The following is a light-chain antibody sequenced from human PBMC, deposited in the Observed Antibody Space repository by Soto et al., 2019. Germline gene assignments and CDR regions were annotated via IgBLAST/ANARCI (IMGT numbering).Light chain of an antibody. V-gene: IGKV1-39*01. CDR1: QSISNH. CDR2: AAS. J-gene: IGKJ1*01. Sequence: DIQMTQSPSSLSASVEDRVIITCRASQSISNHLNWYQQKPGKAPKLLIFAASSLQSGVPSRFSGSRSGPDFTLTISSLQPEDFAVYYCQQYGSSPPTFGQGTKVDIK. CDR3: QQYGSSPPT.